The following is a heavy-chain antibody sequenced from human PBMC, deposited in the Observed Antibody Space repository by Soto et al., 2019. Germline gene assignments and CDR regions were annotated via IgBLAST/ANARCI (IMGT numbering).Heavy chain of an antibody. CDR1: GFTFSSYA. Sequence: LRLSCSASGFTFSSYAMHWVRQAPGKGLEYVSAISSNGGATYYADSVKGRLTISRDNSKNTLYLQMSSLSAEDTAVYYCVKDILVVVHNGVDYWGQGTLVTVSS. J-gene: IGHJ4*02. V-gene: IGHV3-64D*06. D-gene: IGHD2-2*01. CDR2: ISSNGGAT. CDR3: VKDILVVVHNGVDY.